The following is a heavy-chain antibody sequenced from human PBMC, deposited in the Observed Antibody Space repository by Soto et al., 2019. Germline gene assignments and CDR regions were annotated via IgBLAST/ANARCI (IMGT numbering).Heavy chain of an antibody. D-gene: IGHD6-19*01. Sequence: QVQLVQSGAEVMKPGASVKVSCKASGFTFTTYFMHWLRQAPGQGLEWMGIISPSGDATTYAEKCKGRVTVTKDTSTTTLYMELSSLGSEDTAVYYCARDWRYSSGLDYWGQVTLVTVSS. V-gene: IGHV1-46*01. CDR2: ISPSGDAT. J-gene: IGHJ4*02. CDR3: ARDWRYSSGLDY. CDR1: GFTFTTYF.